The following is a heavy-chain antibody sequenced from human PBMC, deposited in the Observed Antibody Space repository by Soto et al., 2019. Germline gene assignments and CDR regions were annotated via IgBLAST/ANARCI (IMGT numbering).Heavy chain of an antibody. CDR1: GFSLSTSGVG. V-gene: IGHV2-5*02. J-gene: IGHJ3*02. D-gene: IGHD3-3*01. CDR2: IYWDDDK. CDR3: ALSITSFGVVKSDAFDI. Sequence: QITLKESGPTLVKPTQTLTLTCTFSGFSLSTSGVGVGWIRQPPGKALEWLALIYWDDDKRYSPSLKSRLTITKDTAKNQVVLTMTTMDPVDTATYYCALSITSFGVVKSDAFDIWGQGTMVTVSS.